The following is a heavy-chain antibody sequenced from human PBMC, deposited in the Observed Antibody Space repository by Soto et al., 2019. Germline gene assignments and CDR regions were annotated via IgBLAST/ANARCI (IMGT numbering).Heavy chain of an antibody. D-gene: IGHD1-7*01. CDR1: PGSISSGDYY. V-gene: IGHV4-30-4*01. Sequence: PSETLSLTSTVSPGSISSGDYYWSWIRQPPGKALDWIGYIYYSGSTYYNPSLKSRVTISVDTSKNQFSLKLSSVTAADTAVYYCAREYNWNYSPGGSYYYGMDVWGQGTTVPVSS. J-gene: IGHJ6*02. CDR3: AREYNWNYSPGGSYYYGMDV. CDR2: IYYSGST.